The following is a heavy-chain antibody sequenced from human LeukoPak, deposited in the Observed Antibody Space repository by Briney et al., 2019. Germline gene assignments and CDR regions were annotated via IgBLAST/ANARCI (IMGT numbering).Heavy chain of an antibody. D-gene: IGHD2-8*01. Sequence: GGSLRLSCAASGFTFSDYYMSWIRQAPGKGLEWVSYISSSGSTIYYADSVKGRFTISRDNAKNSLYLQMNSLRAEDTAVYYCASSHPLSSTNEYYTPFDYWGQGTLVTVSS. CDR3: ASSHPLSSTNEYYTPFDY. J-gene: IGHJ4*02. CDR1: GFTFSDYY. CDR2: ISSSGSTI. V-gene: IGHV3-11*01.